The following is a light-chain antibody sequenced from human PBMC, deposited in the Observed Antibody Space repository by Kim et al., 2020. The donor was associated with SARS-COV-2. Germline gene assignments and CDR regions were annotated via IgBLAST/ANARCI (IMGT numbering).Light chain of an antibody. V-gene: IGKV3-20*01. J-gene: IGKJ4*01. CDR1: QSVSSS. Sequence: PGERATLSCRASQSVSSSLAWYQQRPGQTPRLLIYCASTRATGIPDRFSGSGSGTDFILTISRLEPEDFAIYYCQQYADSSLSFGGGTKVDIK. CDR2: CAS. CDR3: QQYADSSLS.